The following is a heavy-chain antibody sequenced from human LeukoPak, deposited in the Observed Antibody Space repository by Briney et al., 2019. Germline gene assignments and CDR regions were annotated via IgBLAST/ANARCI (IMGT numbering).Heavy chain of an antibody. CDR3: ARDRVVRPHWDERRYYDILTGSEGFDP. V-gene: IGHV4-4*07. Sequence: KPSETLSLTCTVSGGSISSYYWSWIRQPAGKGLEWIGRIYTSGSTNYNPSLKSRVTMSVDTSKNQFSLKLSSVTAADTAVYYCARDRVVRPHWDERRYYDILTGSEGFDPWGQGTLVTVSS. CDR1: GGSISSYY. CDR2: IYTSGST. J-gene: IGHJ5*02. D-gene: IGHD3-9*01.